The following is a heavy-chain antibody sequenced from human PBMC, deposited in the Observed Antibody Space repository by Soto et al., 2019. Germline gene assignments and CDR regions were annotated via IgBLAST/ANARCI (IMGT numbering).Heavy chain of an antibody. J-gene: IGHJ4*02. Sequence: GGSLRLSCAASGFSFGNFAMNWVRQPPGKGLEWVSSVDFSGTYTFYAASVKGRFSISRDNSHNMVYLEMNGLRADDTAVYYCTKRSGGLSEFDYWGQGALVTVSS. CDR3: TKRSGGLSEFDY. CDR2: VDFSGTYT. D-gene: IGHD3-16*01. V-gene: IGHV3-23*01. CDR1: GFSFGNFA.